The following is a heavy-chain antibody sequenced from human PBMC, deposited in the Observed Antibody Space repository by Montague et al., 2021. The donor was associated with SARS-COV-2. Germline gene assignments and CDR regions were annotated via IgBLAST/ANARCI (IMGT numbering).Heavy chain of an antibody. D-gene: IGHD6-13*01. CDR1: GDSLNNYY. CDR2: INYSGST. Sequence: SETLSLTCTVSGDSLNNYYWSWIRQPPGKGLEWIGYINYSGSTHYNPSLQSRVTMSKDTSKNQISLRLTSVTAADTAMYFCARAPMYRCSWYGYFDYWGQGTLVTVSS. V-gene: IGHV4-59*01. J-gene: IGHJ4*02. CDR3: ARAPMYRCSWYGYFDY.